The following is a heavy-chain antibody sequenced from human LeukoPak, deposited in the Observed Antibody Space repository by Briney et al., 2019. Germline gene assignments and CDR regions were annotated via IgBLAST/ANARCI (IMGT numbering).Heavy chain of an antibody. D-gene: IGHD6-13*01. CDR1: GFTFSSYA. CDR2: ISYDGSNK. J-gene: IGHJ4*02. V-gene: IGHV3-30*04. Sequence: GGSLRLSCAASGFTFSSYAMHWVRQAPGKGLEWVAVISYDGSNKYYAGSVKGRFTISRDNSKNTLYLQMNSLRAEDTAVYYCARTGYFNSAFDYWGQGTLVTVSS. CDR3: ARTGYFNSAFDY.